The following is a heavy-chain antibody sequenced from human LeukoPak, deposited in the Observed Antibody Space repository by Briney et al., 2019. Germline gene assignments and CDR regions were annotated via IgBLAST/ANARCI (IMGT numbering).Heavy chain of an antibody. V-gene: IGHV4-4*07. Sequence: NPSETLSLTCTLSSGSLSSSYWSWIRQPAGKGLEWIGRIYTSGSTNYNPSLKSRVTISVDTSKNQFSLKLSSVTAADTAVYYCARGLDECGGDCYSYYYYMDVWGKGTTVTISS. CDR1: SGSLSSSY. J-gene: IGHJ6*03. CDR3: ARGLDECGGDCYSYYYYMDV. D-gene: IGHD2-21*02. CDR2: IYTSGST.